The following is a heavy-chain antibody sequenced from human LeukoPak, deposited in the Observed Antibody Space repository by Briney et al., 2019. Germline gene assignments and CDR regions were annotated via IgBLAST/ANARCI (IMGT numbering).Heavy chain of an antibody. V-gene: IGHV3-7*01. CDR2: IKQDGSEK. D-gene: IGHD4-17*01. CDR1: GFTFSSYW. CDR3: ARDNYGDYSYFDY. J-gene: IGHJ4*02. Sequence: GGSLRLSCAASGFTFSSYWMSWVRQAPGKGLEWVANIKQDGSEKYYVDSVKGRFTISRDNAKNTLYLQMNSLRAEDTAVYYCARDNYGDYSYFDYWGQGTLVTVSS.